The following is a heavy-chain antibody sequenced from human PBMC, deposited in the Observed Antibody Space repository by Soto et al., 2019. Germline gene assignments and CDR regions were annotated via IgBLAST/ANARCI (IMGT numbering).Heavy chain of an antibody. V-gene: IGHV1-69*02. CDR3: ARKYCSGGSCYSVYGMDV. CDR1: GGTFSSYT. Sequence: QVQLVQSGAEVKKPGSSVKVSCKASGGTFSSYTISWVRQAPGQGLEWMGRIIPILGIANYAQKVQGRVTITADKSTRTAYMELSSLRSEDTAVYYCARKYCSGGSCYSVYGMDVWGQGTTVTVSS. CDR2: IIPILGIA. D-gene: IGHD2-15*01. J-gene: IGHJ6*02.